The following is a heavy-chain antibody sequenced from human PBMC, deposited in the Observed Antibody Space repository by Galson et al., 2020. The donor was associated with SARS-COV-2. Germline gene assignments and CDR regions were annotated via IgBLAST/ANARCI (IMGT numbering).Heavy chain of an antibody. Sequence: GGPLRPSCAASEFTFDDYAMHWVRQGPGKGREGFSGISRISGIIGYADSGKGRFTISRDNAKNSLYLQMNSLRTEDTALYYCAKGSSGWYSEYYYYMDVWGKGTTVTVSS. CDR3: AKGSSGWYSEYYYYMDV. V-gene: IGHV3-9*01. CDR2: ISRISGII. D-gene: IGHD6-19*01. J-gene: IGHJ6*03. CDR1: EFTFDDYA.